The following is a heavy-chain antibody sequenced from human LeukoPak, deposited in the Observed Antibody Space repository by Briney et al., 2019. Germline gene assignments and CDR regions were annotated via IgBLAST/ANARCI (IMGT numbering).Heavy chain of an antibody. Sequence: GGSLRLSCAASGFTFSSYAMHWVRQAPGKGLEWVAVISYDGSNEYYADSVKGRFTISRDNSKNTLYLQMNSLRAEDTAVYYCARDRAGARSYYYYGMDVWGQGTTVTVSS. J-gene: IGHJ6*02. D-gene: IGHD6-19*01. CDR2: ISYDGSNE. CDR1: GFTFSSYA. CDR3: ARDRAGARSYYYYGMDV. V-gene: IGHV3-30-3*01.